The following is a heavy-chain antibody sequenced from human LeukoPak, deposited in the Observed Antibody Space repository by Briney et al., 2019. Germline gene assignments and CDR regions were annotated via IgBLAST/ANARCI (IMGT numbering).Heavy chain of an antibody. CDR1: GFTFSSYG. J-gene: IGHJ3*02. D-gene: IGHD2-21*01. V-gene: IGHV3-48*04. CDR2: ISSSGSTI. CDR3: ARGHIGLAFDI. Sequence: GGSLRLSCAASGFTFSSYGMRWVRQAPGKGLEWVSYISSSGSTIYYADSVKGRFTISRDNAKNSLYLQMNSLRAEDTAVYYCARGHIGLAFDIWGQGTMVTVSS.